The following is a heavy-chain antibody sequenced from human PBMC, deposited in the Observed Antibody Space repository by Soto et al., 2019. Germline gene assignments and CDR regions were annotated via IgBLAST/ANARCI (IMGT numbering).Heavy chain of an antibody. Sequence: ASVKVSCKASGYTFTSYDINWVRQATGQGLEWMGWMNPNSGNTGYAQKFQGRVTMTRNTSISTAYIELSSLRSEDTAVYYCARVPITIFGVVTYYYYYYMDVWGKGTTVTVSS. CDR1: GYTFTSYD. J-gene: IGHJ6*03. CDR3: ARVPITIFGVVTYYYYYYMDV. D-gene: IGHD3-3*01. CDR2: MNPNSGNT. V-gene: IGHV1-8*01.